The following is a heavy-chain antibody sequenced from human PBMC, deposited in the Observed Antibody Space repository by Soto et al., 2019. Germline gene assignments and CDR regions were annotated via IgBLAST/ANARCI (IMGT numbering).Heavy chain of an antibody. J-gene: IGHJ4*02. V-gene: IGHV3-23*01. D-gene: IGHD3-22*01. CDR1: WVTFCTYA. Sequence: SLRVPCAVSWVTFCTYAISRVLQAPGKGLEWVSTINTSGGSTYYADSVKGRFTISRDNSKNTLYLQMNSLRAEDTAVYYCAKDPHITMIGPYWGQGTLVTVSS. CDR3: AKDPHITMIGPY. CDR2: INTSGGST.